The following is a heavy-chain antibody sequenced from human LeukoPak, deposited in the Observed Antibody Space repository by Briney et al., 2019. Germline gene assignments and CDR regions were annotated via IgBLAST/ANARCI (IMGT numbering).Heavy chain of an antibody. D-gene: IGHD2-15*01. J-gene: IGHJ4*02. CDR2: ISGSGGST. CDR1: GFTFSSYA. CDR3: ARSPMVDIVVVVAAAPGDY. V-gene: IGHV3-23*01. Sequence: GGSLRLSCAASGFTFSSYAMSWVRQAPGKGLEWVSAISGSGGSTYYADSVKGRFTISRDNAKNSLYLQMNSLRAEDTAVYYCARSPMVDIVVVVAAAPGDYWGQGTLVTVSS.